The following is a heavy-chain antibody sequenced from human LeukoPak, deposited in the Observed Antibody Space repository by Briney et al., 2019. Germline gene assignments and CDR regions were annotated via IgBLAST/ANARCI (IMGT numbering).Heavy chain of an antibody. V-gene: IGHV4-39*01. CDR3: ARQARSFDWLFPSNLDF. J-gene: IGHJ4*02. D-gene: IGHD3-9*01. Sequence: SETLSLTCTVSGGSISSSSFYWGWIRQPPGKGLEWIGSIYYGGRTFYNPSLKTRATISVDTSKNQFSLMLSSVTAADTAVFFCARQARSFDWLFPSNLDFWGQGTLVTVSS. CDR1: GGSISSSSFY. CDR2: IYYGGRT.